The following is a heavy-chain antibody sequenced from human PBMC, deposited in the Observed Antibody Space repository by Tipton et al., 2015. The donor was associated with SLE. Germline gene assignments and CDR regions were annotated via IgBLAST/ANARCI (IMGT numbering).Heavy chain of an antibody. V-gene: IGHV4-30-4*01. CDR3: ARGPEELGIPPLFDY. CDR1: GGSISSGDYY. Sequence: TLSLTCTVSGGSISSGDYYWSWIRQPPGKGLEWIGYVYYSGSTYYNPSLKSRVTISFDTSKNQFSLKLSSVTAADTAVYYCARGPEELGIPPLFDYWGQGTLVTVSS. D-gene: IGHD7-27*01. CDR2: VYYSGST. J-gene: IGHJ4*02.